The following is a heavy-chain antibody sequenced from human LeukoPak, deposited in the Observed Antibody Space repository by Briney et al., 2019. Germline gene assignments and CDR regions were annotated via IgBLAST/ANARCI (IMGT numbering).Heavy chain of an antibody. J-gene: IGHJ4*02. D-gene: IGHD3-3*01. V-gene: IGHV3-15*01. Sequence: GGSLRLSCAASGFIFSSAWMSWVRQAPGKGLEWVGHIKTKTDGGTTDYAAPVKGRFTISRDDPKNTVYLQMNGLKTEDTAVYYCSTTHYNFGDLDHWGQGTLVTVSS. CDR1: GFIFSSAW. CDR3: STTHYNFGDLDH. CDR2: IKTKTDGGTT.